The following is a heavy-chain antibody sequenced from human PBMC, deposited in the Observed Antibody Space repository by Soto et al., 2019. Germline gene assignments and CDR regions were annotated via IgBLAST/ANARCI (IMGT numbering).Heavy chain of an antibody. D-gene: IGHD6-6*01. CDR1: GGSISSGGYS. J-gene: IGHJ1*01. Sequence: SETLSLTCAVSGGSISSGGYSWSWIRQPPGKGLEWIGYIYHSGSTYYNPSLKSRVTISVDRSKNQFSLKLSSVTAADTAVYYCASVHDAGSFQHWGQGTLVTVSS. CDR2: IYHSGST. CDR3: ASVHDAGSFQH. V-gene: IGHV4-30-2*01.